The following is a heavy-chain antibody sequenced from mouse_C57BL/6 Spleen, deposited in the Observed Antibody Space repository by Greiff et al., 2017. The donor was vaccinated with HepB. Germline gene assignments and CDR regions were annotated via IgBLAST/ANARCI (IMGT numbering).Heavy chain of an antibody. J-gene: IGHJ2*01. Sequence: VQLKQSGGDLVKPGGSLKLSCAASGFTFSSYGMSWVRQTPDKRLEWVATISSGGSYTYYPDSVKGRFTISRDNAKNTLYLQMSSLKSEDTAMYYCARQEVGSSFDYWGQGTTLTVSS. D-gene: IGHD1-1*02. CDR1: GFTFSSYG. CDR2: ISSGGSYT. CDR3: ARQEVGSSFDY. V-gene: IGHV5-6*01.